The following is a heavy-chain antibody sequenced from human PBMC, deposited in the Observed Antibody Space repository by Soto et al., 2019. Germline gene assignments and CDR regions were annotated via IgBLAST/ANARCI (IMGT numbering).Heavy chain of an antibody. CDR1: GVSVSNGPYY. Sequence: SETLSLTCTVSGVSVSNGPYYWNWVRQPLGKGLEWIGYVYVGGSTNYNPSLKSRVTISVDTSKNQFSLKLSSVTAADTAVYYCARDMGFGLSDYWGQGILVTVSS. CDR3: ARDMGFGLSDY. D-gene: IGHD3-10*01. J-gene: IGHJ4*02. CDR2: VYVGGST. V-gene: IGHV4-61*01.